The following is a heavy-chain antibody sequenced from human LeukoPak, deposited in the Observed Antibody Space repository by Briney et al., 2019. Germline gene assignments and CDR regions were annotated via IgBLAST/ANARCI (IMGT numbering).Heavy chain of an antibody. V-gene: IGHV3-30*04. CDR2: ISYDGSNK. D-gene: IGHD4-17*01. CDR1: GFTFRSYA. J-gene: IGHJ4*02. CDR3: ARDGTTDYGDYVGGFFGY. Sequence: PGGSPRLSCAASGFTFRSYAIHWVRQAPGKGVEWVAVISYDGSNKYYANPVKGRFKISRDNSKNTLYLQMNSLRAEDTAVYYCARDGTTDYGDYVGGFFGYWGQGTLVTVSS.